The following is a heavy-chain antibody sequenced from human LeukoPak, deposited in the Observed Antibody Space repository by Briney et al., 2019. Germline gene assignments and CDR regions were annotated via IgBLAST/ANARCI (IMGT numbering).Heavy chain of an antibody. J-gene: IGHJ6*03. CDR3: ARVYYYYYYMDV. CDR1: SGSISTSNYY. Sequence: SETLSLTCTVSSGSISTSNYYWGWVRQPPGTALEWVGNIFYSGSTYYSPSLKSRVTISLDTSRNQFSLKLSSVSAADTAVYYCARVYYYYYYMDVWGKGTTVTISS. V-gene: IGHV4-39*01. CDR2: IFYSGST.